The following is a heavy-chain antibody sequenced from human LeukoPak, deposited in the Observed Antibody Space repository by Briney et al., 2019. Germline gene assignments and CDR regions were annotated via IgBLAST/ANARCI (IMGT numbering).Heavy chain of an antibody. Sequence: PPGRSLRLSCAASGFSFSGYNMNWARQAPGKGLEWVSYISSSGTTVYYADSVKGRFTISRDNAKNSLYLQMNSLRDEDTAVYYCVMVRGVSFDYWGQGTLVTVSS. D-gene: IGHD3-10*01. CDR2: ISSSGTTV. CDR3: VMVRGVSFDY. V-gene: IGHV3-48*02. J-gene: IGHJ4*02. CDR1: GFSFSGYN.